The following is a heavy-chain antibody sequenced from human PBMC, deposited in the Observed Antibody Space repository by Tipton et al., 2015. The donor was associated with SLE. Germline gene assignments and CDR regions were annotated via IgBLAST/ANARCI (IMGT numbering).Heavy chain of an antibody. CDR1: GGSISSATCF. Sequence: TLSLTCTVSGGSISSATCFWGWIRQPPGKGLEWIGSIYHSGSAFYNPSIKSRVTISLDTSKSQFSLRLTSITAADTAMYYCATTVTTTPSYGAFDIWGQGTMVTVSS. CDR3: ATTVTTTPSYGAFDI. V-gene: IGHV4-39*07. J-gene: IGHJ3*02. D-gene: IGHD4-17*01. CDR2: IYHSGSA.